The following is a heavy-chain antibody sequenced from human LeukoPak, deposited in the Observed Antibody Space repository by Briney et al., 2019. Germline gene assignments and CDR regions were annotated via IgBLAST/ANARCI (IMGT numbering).Heavy chain of an antibody. CDR1: GFTFRSFA. Sequence: GRSLRLSCAASGFTFRSFALHWVRQAPGKGLEGVAVISYDGVNKYYADSVKGRFTISRDNSKNSLYLQMISLRAEDTGVYYCARNPRGYIYGFDYWGQGTLVTVSS. CDR2: ISYDGVNK. J-gene: IGHJ4*02. CDR3: ARNPRGYIYGFDY. D-gene: IGHD5-18*01. V-gene: IGHV3-30-3*01.